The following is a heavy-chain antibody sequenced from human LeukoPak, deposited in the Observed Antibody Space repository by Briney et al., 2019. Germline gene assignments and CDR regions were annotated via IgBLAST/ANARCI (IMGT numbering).Heavy chain of an antibody. J-gene: IGHJ4*02. CDR2: IYYSGST. V-gene: IGHV4-59*01. CDR1: GGSISNYY. Sequence: PSETLSLTCTVSGGSISNYYWSWIRQPPGKGLEWIGYIYYSGSTNYNPSLKSRVTISADTSKNQFSLKASSVTAADTAVYYCAVGAVLTGYYPAYWGQGTLVTVSS. CDR3: AVGAVLTGYYPAY. D-gene: IGHD3-9*01.